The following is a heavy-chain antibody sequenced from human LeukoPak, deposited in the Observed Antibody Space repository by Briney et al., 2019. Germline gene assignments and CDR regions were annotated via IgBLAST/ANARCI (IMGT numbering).Heavy chain of an antibody. V-gene: IGHV3-30*04. CDR1: GFTFSSYA. CDR3: ARGKNRNYFDY. D-gene: IGHD1-14*01. Sequence: PGGSLRLSCAASGFTFSSYAMHWVRQAPGKGLEWVAVISYDGSNKYYADSVKGRFTISRDNSKNTLYLQMNSLRAEDTAVYYCARGKNRNYFDYWGQGTLVTVSS. CDR2: ISYDGSNK. J-gene: IGHJ4*02.